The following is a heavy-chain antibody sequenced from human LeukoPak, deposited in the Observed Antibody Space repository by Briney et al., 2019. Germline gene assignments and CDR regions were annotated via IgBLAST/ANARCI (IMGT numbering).Heavy chain of an antibody. CDR3: ATATQGYYYDSSGYFDY. CDR1: GYTLTELS. Sequence: VASVKVSCKVSGYTLTELSMHWVRQAPGKGLEWMGGFDPEDGETIYAQKFQGRVTMTEDTSTDTAYMELSSLRSEDTAVYYCATATQGYYYDSSGYFDYWGQGTLVTVSS. V-gene: IGHV1-24*01. D-gene: IGHD3-22*01. J-gene: IGHJ4*02. CDR2: FDPEDGET.